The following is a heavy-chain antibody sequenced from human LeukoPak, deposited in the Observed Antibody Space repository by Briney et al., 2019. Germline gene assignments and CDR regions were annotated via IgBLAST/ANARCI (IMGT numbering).Heavy chain of an antibody. V-gene: IGHV3-30-3*01. Sequence: GGSLRLSCAASGFTFSSYAMLWVRQAPGKGLEWVAVISYDGSNKYYADSVKGRFTISRDNSKNTLYLQMNSLRAEDTAVYYCAREALPGYCSSTTCAFDYWGQGTLVTVSS. J-gene: IGHJ4*02. CDR1: GFTFSSYA. CDR3: AREALPGYCSSTTCAFDY. D-gene: IGHD2-2*01. CDR2: ISYDGSNK.